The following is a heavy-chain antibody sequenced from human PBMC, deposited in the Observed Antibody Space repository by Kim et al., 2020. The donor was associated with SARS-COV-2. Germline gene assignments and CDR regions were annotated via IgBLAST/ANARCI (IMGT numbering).Heavy chain of an antibody. D-gene: IGHD6-13*01. CDR2: VGIDGGT. CDR3: AQRGMHQLRKNYFQH. V-gene: IGHV3-23*01. CDR1: GFTFNAHA. Sequence: GGSLRLSCVASGFTFNAHAMSWVRQAPGKGLEWVSSVGIDGGTYYPDSVRGRFTISRDNSKNTVYLQMNSLRAEDTAIYFCAQRGMHQLRKNYFQHWGQGTLVTVSS. J-gene: IGHJ1*01.